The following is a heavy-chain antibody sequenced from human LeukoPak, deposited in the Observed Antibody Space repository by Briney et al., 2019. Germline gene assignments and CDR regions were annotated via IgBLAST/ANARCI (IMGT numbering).Heavy chain of an antibody. CDR1: GFTFSTYT. D-gene: IGHD3-22*01. CDR2: ISSSSGTI. CDR3: ARDWGSGYHNYYYGMDV. V-gene: IGHV3-48*01. J-gene: IGHJ6*02. Sequence: GGSLRLSCAASGFTFSTYTMNWVRQAPGKGLEWVSYISSSSGTIYYADSVKGRFTISRDNAKNSLYLQMNSLGAEDTAVYYCARDWGSGYHNYYYGMDVWGQGTTVTVSS.